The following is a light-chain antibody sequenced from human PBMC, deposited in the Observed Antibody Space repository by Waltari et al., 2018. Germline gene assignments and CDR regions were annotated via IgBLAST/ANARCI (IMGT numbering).Light chain of an antibody. CDR3: QHYVRLPAT. J-gene: IGKJ1*01. Sequence: EIVLTQSPGTLSLSPGERATLSCRASQSVSKTLAWYQQKPGQAPSLLIYAASTRAPGIPDRFSGSGSGTDFSLTISRLEPEDFAVYYCQHYVRLPATFSQGTKVEIK. CDR2: AAS. CDR1: QSVSKT. V-gene: IGKV3-20*01.